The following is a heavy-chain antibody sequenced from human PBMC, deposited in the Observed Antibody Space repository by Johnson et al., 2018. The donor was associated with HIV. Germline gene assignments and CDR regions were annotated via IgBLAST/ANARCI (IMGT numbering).Heavy chain of an antibody. V-gene: IGHV3-66*01. CDR1: GFTVSSNY. J-gene: IGHJ3*02. CDR2: IYSGDST. D-gene: IGHD4-17*01. CDR3: ARMTTTGSHHDGFDI. Sequence: VQLVESGGGVVQPGRSLRLSCAASGFTVSSNYMSWVRQAPGKGLEWVSVIYSGDSTYYADSVKGRFTISRDNSKNTLYLQMNRLRAEDTAVYYCARMTTTGSHHDGFDIWGQGTMVTVSS.